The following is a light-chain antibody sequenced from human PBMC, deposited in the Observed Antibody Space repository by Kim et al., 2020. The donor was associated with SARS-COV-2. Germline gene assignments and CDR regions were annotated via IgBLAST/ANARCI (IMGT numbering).Light chain of an antibody. CDR3: ATWDAGLSGPV. V-gene: IGLV1-47*01. CDR1: DSNIGSHY. J-gene: IGLJ3*02. Sequence: GQTVTIACSGGDSNIGSHYVYWFQQLPGSAPNLLIYMDDQRPSGVPDRFSGSRSGTSASLAISGLRPEDDADYHCATWDAGLSGPVFGGGTQLTVL. CDR2: MDD.